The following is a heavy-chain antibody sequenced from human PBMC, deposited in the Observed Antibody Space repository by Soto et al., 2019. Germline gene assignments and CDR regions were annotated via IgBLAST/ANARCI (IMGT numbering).Heavy chain of an antibody. CDR1: GGSFSGYY. D-gene: IGHD3-10*01. Sequence: SETLSLTCAVCGGSFSGYYWSWIRQPPGKGLEWIGEINHSASTNYNPSLKSRVTISVDTSKNQLSLKLSSVTAADTAVYYCARGQVTIVRGVSPYYYYYMDVWGKGTTVTVSS. CDR2: INHSAST. V-gene: IGHV4-34*01. J-gene: IGHJ6*03. CDR3: ARGQVTIVRGVSPYYYYYMDV.